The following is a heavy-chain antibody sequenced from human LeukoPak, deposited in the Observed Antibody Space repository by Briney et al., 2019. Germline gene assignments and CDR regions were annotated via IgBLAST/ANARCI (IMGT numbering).Heavy chain of an antibody. CDR1: GYTFTSYY. CDR3: ARVRYSYGYGY. CDR2: INPSGGST. D-gene: IGHD5-18*01. J-gene: IGHJ4*02. Sequence: ASVKVSCKASGYTFTSYYMHWVLQAPGQGLEWMGIINPSGGSTSYAQKFQGRVTMTRDTSTSTVYMELSSLRSEDTAVYYRARVRYSYGYGYWGQGTLVTISS. V-gene: IGHV1-46*01.